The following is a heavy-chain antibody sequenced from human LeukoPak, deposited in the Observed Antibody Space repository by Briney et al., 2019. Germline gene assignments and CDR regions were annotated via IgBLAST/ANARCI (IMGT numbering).Heavy chain of an antibody. CDR2: IDHSGNT. Sequence: SETLSLTCAVYDGSFSGYYCSWLRQVPGKGLEWIGEIDHSGNTNYNPSLKSRVTISADTSKNQFSLKLNSVTAADTAVYYCARGQVAARLAHWGQGTLVTVSS. D-gene: IGHD6-6*01. V-gene: IGHV4-34*01. CDR3: ARGQVAARLAH. CDR1: DGSFSGYY. J-gene: IGHJ4*02.